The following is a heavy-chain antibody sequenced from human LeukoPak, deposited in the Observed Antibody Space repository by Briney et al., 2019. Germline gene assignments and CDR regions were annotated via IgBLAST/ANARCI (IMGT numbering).Heavy chain of an antibody. CDR3: AKTDCSSSSCYTVNY. J-gene: IGHJ4*02. CDR1: GFTFNSYA. V-gene: IGHV3-64*01. Sequence: GGSLRLSCAASGFTFNSYAMQWVRQAPGKGLEFVSVISSDGQSTYYASSVKGRFIISRDNSKNTLYLQMGSLRTEDMAMYYCAKTDCSSSSCYTVNYWGQGTLVTVSS. D-gene: IGHD2-2*02. CDR2: ISSDGQST.